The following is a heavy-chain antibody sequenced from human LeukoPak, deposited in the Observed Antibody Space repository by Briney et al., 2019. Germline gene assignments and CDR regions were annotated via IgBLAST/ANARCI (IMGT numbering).Heavy chain of an antibody. J-gene: IGHJ6*02. CDR1: GFTFSSYA. CDR3: AKAKSYYYYGMGV. V-gene: IGHV3-23*01. Sequence: GGSLRLSCAASGFTFSSYAMSWVRQAPGKGLEWVSAISGSGGSTYYADSVKGRFTISRDNSKNALYLQMNSLRAEDTAVYYCAKAKSYYYYGMGVWGQGTTVTVSS. CDR2: ISGSGGST.